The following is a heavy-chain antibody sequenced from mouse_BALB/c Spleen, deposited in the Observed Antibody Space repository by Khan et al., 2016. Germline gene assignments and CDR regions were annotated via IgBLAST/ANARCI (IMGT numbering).Heavy chain of an antibody. J-gene: IGHJ4*01. D-gene: IGHD2-3*01. CDR3: ASRDDGGGAMDY. V-gene: IGHV2-6*02. CDR1: GFSLTSYG. CDR2: IWSDGST. Sequence: VKLKESGPGLVAPSQSLSITCTVAGFSLTSYGVHWVRQPPGKGLEWLVVIWSDGSTTYNSALKSRLSISKDNSKSQVFLKMNSRQTDDTAMYXCASRDDGGGAMDYWGQGTSVTVSS.